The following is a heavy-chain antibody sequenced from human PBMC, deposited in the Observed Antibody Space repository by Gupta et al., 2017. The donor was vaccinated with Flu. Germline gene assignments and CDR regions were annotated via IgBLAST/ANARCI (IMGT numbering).Heavy chain of an antibody. J-gene: IGHJ4*02. Sequence: EVQLVESGGGLIQPGGSLRLSCAASGFTFSAYDMNWVRQAPGKGLEGVEYISVNGSAINDADAVKGRFTISRDSAKKSLDLKMKSVRAEETAFYYCAREDSGYDHFDYGGQGTLVTVSS. CDR3: AREDSGYDHFDY. CDR1: GFTFSAYD. CDR2: ISVNGSAI. V-gene: IGHV3-48*03. D-gene: IGHD5-12*01.